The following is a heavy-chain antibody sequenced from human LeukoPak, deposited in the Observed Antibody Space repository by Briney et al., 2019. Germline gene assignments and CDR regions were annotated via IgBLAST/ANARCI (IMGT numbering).Heavy chain of an antibody. V-gene: IGHV4-59*01. Sequence: SSETLSLTCTVSGGSISSYYWSWIRQPPGKGLEWIGYIYYSGSTNYNPSLKSRVTISVDTSKNQFSLELSSVTAADTAVYYCARRLLWFGELLSWGQGTLVTVSS. CDR2: IYYSGST. D-gene: IGHD3-10*01. CDR3: ARRLLWFGELLS. CDR1: GGSISSYY. J-gene: IGHJ4*02.